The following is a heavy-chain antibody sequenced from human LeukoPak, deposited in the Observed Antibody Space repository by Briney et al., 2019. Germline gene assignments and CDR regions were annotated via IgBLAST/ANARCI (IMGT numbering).Heavy chain of an antibody. J-gene: IGHJ4*02. CDR2: ISAYNGNT. Sequence: ASVKVSCKASGYTLTSYGISSVRQAPGQGLEWMGWISAYNGNTNYAQKLQGRVTMTTDTSTSTAYMELRSLRSDDTAVYYCARAQYYYGSGSYSPLGYWGQGTLVTVSS. D-gene: IGHD3-10*01. CDR1: GYTLTSYG. V-gene: IGHV1-18*01. CDR3: ARAQYYYGSGSYSPLGY.